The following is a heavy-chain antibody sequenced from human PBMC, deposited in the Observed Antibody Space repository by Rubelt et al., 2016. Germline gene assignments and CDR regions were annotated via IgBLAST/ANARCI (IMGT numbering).Heavy chain of an antibody. V-gene: IGHV4-39*01. Sequence: QLQLQGSGPGLVKPSETLSLTCTVSGGSITDSSYYWGWIRQPPGKGLEWLGTIYYTGSTYYNPSLKSRVTISVDTSQNQFSRKRTSVTAADTAVYYCARLRAGGSGHYWGQGTLVTVSS. CDR2: IYYTGST. D-gene: IGHD6-19*01. CDR3: ARLRAGGSGHY. J-gene: IGHJ4*02. CDR1: GGSITDSSYY.